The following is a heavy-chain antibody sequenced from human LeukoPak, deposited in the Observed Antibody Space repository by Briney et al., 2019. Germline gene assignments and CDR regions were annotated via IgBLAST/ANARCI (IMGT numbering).Heavy chain of an antibody. Sequence: PSETLSLTCTVSGGSISSYYWSWIRQPPGKGLEWIGYIYYSGSTNYNPSLKSRVTISVDTSKNQFSLKLSSVTAADTAVYYCARARTYSSSEIFDYWGQGTLVTVSS. V-gene: IGHV4-59*12. CDR3: ARARTYSSSEIFDY. CDR1: GGSISSYY. D-gene: IGHD6-6*01. J-gene: IGHJ4*02. CDR2: IYYSGST.